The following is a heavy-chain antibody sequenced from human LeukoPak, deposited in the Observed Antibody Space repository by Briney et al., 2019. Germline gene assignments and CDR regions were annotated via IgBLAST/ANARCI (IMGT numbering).Heavy chain of an antibody. CDR1: GGSISSYY. CDR3: ASAVPSLDAFDI. V-gene: IGHV4-59*01. J-gene: IGHJ3*02. CDR2: IYYSGST. D-gene: IGHD3-16*01. Sequence: SETLSLTCTVSGGSISSYYWSWIRQPPGKGLEWIGYIYYSGSTNYNPSLKSRVTISVDTSKNQFSLKLSSVTAADTAVYYCASAVPSLDAFDIWGQGTMVTVSS.